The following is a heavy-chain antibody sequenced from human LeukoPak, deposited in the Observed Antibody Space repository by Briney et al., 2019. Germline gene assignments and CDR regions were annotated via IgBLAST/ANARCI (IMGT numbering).Heavy chain of an antibody. Sequence: PGGSLRLSCAASGFTFSSYAMHWVRQAPGKGLEYVSAISSNGGSTYYANSVKGRFTISRDNSKNTLYLQTGSLRAEDMAVYYCARDKGGTYKAGAFDIWGQGTMVTVSS. D-gene: IGHD1/OR15-1a*01. CDR2: ISSNGGST. CDR3: ARDKGGTYKAGAFDI. J-gene: IGHJ3*02. CDR1: GFTFSSYA. V-gene: IGHV3-64*01.